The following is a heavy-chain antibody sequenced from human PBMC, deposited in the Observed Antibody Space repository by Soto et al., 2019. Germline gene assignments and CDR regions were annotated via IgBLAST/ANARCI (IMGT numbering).Heavy chain of an antibody. CDR2: FDPEDGET. J-gene: IGHJ5*02. V-gene: IGHV1-46*01. CDR1: GYTFTSYY. CDR3: ARGELELRKNWFDP. Sequence: GASVKVSCKASGYTFTSYYMHWVRQAPGKGLEWMGGFDPEDGETIYAQKFQGRVTMTRDTSTSTVYMELSSLRSEDTAVYYCARGELELRKNWFDPWGQGTLVTVSS. D-gene: IGHD1-7*01.